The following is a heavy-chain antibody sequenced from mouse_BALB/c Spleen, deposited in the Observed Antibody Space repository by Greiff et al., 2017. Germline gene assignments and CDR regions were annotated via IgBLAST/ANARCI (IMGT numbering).Heavy chain of an antibody. CDR3: ARVRYEDAMDY. V-gene: IGHV1-87*01. D-gene: IGHD2-14*01. J-gene: IGHJ4*01. CDR1: GYTFTSYW. Sequence: QVQLQQSGAELARPGASVKLSCKASGYTFTSYWMQWVKQRPGQGLEWIGAIYPGDGDTRYTQKFKGKATLTADKSSSTAYMQLSSLASEDSAVYYCARVRYEDAMDYWGQGTSVTVSS. CDR2: IYPGDGDT.